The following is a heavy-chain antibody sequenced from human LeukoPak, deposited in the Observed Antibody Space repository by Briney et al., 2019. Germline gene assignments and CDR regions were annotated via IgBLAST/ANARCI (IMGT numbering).Heavy chain of an antibody. Sequence: GESLKISCKGSGYIFTSDWISWVRQMPGKGLEWRGRIDPIDSYTNYSPSFQGHVTFSVDKSISTAYLQWSSLKASDTAMYYCARQTTVTTQSDYWGQGTLVTVSS. CDR3: ARQTTVTTQSDY. J-gene: IGHJ4*02. CDR1: GYIFTSDW. D-gene: IGHD4-17*01. CDR2: IDPIDSYT. V-gene: IGHV5-10-1*01.